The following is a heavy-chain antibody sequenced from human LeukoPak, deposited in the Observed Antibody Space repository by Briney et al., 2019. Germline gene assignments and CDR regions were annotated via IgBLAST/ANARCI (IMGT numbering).Heavy chain of an antibody. CDR3: ARDGPTAASFGY. CDR1: GYRFTSYD. D-gene: IGHD2-2*01. J-gene: IGHJ4*01. CDR2: INPSGGST. Sequence: ASVKVSCKASGYRFTSYDMHWVRQAPGQGLEWMGIINPSGGSTSYAQRFQGRVAMTRDTSTTTVYMEVNSLTSEDTAVYFCARDGPTAASFGYWGHGTLVTGSS. V-gene: IGHV1-46*01.